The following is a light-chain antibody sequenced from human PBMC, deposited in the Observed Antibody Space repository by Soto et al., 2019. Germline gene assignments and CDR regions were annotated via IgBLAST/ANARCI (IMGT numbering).Light chain of an antibody. V-gene: IGKV3-20*01. CDR1: QNFGSTY. J-gene: IGKJ3*01. CDR3: QHYGNSPPSVT. Sequence: EVVLTQSPETLSLSPGERATLSCSASQNFGSTYLAWYQQKRGQAPRFLIYGASSRATGIPDRFSGSGSGTDFTLTISRLEPEDFAVYYCQHYGNSPPSVTFGPGTKVDIK. CDR2: GAS.